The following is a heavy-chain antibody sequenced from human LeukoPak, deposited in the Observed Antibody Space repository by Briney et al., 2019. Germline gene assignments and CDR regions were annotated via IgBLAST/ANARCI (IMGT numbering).Heavy chain of an antibody. D-gene: IGHD3-9*01. Sequence: ASVKVSCKASGYTFTGYYLHWVRQAPGQGLEWMGWINLNSGGTNYAQKFQGRVTMTRDTSISTAYMELSRLRSDDTAVYYCARPVLRYFDWQNYFDYWGQGTLVTVSS. CDR3: ARPVLRYFDWQNYFDY. CDR1: GYTFTGYY. V-gene: IGHV1-2*02. J-gene: IGHJ4*02. CDR2: INLNSGGT.